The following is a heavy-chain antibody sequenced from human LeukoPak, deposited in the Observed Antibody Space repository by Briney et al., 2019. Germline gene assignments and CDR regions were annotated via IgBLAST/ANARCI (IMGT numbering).Heavy chain of an antibody. CDR1: GGSISSSSYY. V-gene: IGHV4-39*07. CDR2: IYYSGST. J-gene: IGHJ6*03. D-gene: IGHD3-10*01. CDR3: ARWRITMVRGGMDV. Sequence: PSETLSLTCAVSGGSISSSSYYWGWIRQPPGKGLEWIGSIYYSGSTYYNPSLKSRVTISVDTSKNQFSLKLSSVTAADTAVYYCARWRITMVRGGMDVWGKGTTVTVSS.